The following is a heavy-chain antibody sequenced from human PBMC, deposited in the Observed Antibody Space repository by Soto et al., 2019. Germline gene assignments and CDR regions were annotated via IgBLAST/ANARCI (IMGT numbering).Heavy chain of an antibody. D-gene: IGHD5-12*01. Sequence: GASVKVSCKASGYTFTSYGISWVRQAPGQGLEWMGWISAYNGNTNYAQKLQGRVTMTTDTSTSTAYMELRSLRSDDTAVYCCARGFRMSDSGYDSFDYWGQGTLVTVSS. V-gene: IGHV1-18*04. CDR3: ARGFRMSDSGYDSFDY. J-gene: IGHJ4*02. CDR1: GYTFTSYG. CDR2: ISAYNGNT.